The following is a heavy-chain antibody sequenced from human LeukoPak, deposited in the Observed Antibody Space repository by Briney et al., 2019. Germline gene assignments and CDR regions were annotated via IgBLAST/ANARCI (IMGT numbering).Heavy chain of an antibody. CDR3: AKRGVVIRVILVGFHKEANYFDS. V-gene: IGHV3-23*01. J-gene: IGHJ4*02. CDR1: GFTFSNYA. Sequence: GGSLRLSCAASGFTFSNYAMSWVRQAPGKGLEWVSAISGSGVSTYYAASVKGRFTISRDNPKNTLYLQMNSLRPEDTAMYFCAKRGVVIRVILVGFHKEANYFDSWGQGVLVTVSS. CDR2: ISGSGVST. D-gene: IGHD3-22*01.